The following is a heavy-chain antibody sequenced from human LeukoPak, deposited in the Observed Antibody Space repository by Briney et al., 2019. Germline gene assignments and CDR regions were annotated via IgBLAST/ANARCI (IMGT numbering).Heavy chain of an antibody. CDR3: ARGPTKYYFDY. V-gene: IGHV4-59*01. CDR2: IYSSGST. Sequence: KPSETLSLTCTVSGGSISSYYWSWIRQPPGKGLEWIGYIYSSGSTNYNPSLKSRVTISVDTSKNQFSLKLSPVTAADTAVYYCARGPTKYYFDYWGQGTLVTVSS. D-gene: IGHD2-8*01. CDR1: GGSISSYY. J-gene: IGHJ4*02.